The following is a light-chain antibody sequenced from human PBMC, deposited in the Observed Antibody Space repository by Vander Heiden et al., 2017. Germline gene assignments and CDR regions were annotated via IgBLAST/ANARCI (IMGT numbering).Light chain of an antibody. CDR2: GKS. Sequence: QSVLTQPPSASGAPGQRVTISCTGSSSNIGAVYDVHWYQQLPGTAPKLLMYGKSNRPSGVPDRFSSSKSGTSASLAITGLQAEDEADYYCQSYDSSLSGPWVFGGGTKLTVL. CDR3: QSYDSSLSGPWV. CDR1: SSNIGAVYD. V-gene: IGLV1-40*01. J-gene: IGLJ3*02.